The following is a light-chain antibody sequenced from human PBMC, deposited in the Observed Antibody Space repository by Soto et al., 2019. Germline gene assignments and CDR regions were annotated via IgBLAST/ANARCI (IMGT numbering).Light chain of an antibody. J-gene: IGKJ2*01. V-gene: IGKV3-15*01. CDR1: QSVSSN. CDR2: GAS. CDR3: QQYNNWPPYT. Sequence: EIVMTQSPATLSASPGERATLSCRASQSVSSNLAWYQQKPGQAPRLLIYGASTRATGIPARFSGSGSGTEFTLTNSSLQSDDVAVYYCQQYNNWPPYTFGQGTKLEIK.